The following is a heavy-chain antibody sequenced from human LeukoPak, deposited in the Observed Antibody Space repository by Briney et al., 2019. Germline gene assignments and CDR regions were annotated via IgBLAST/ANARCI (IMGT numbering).Heavy chain of an antibody. D-gene: IGHD6-13*01. V-gene: IGHV1-69*13. J-gene: IGHJ4*02. Sequence: SVKVSCKASGGTFSSYAISWVRQAPGQGLEWMGGIIPIFGTANYAQKFQGRVTITADESTSTAYMELSSLRSEDTAVYYCAREGARDSSSCFDYWGQGTLVTVSS. CDR1: GGTFSSYA. CDR3: AREGARDSSSCFDY. CDR2: IIPIFGTA.